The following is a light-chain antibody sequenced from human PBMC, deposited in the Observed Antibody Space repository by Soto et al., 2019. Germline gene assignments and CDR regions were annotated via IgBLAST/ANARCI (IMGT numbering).Light chain of an antibody. J-gene: IGKJ1*01. CDR2: DAS. Sequence: DMQVAQAQSTLSASVGDRVTITCRASQSISYWLAWYQQKPGKAPNLLIYDASNLESGVPSRFSGSGFGTEFTLTISSLQPDDFATYYRQQYNSYLWTFGQGTKV. V-gene: IGKV1-5*01. CDR1: QSISYW. CDR3: QQYNSYLWT.